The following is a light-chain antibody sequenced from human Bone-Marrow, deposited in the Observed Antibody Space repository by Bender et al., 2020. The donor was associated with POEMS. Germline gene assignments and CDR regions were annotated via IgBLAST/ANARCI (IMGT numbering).Light chain of an antibody. CDR2: EVT. J-gene: IGLJ2*01. CDR1: SSDGGTDNL. Sequence: QSALTQPASVSGSPGQSITISCTGISSDGGTDNLVSWYQQHPGKAPKLIIYEVTKRPSGLSNRFSGSKSGNTASRPISALRAADEADYYCCSSAPGSIFNVLFGGGTKLTVL. V-gene: IGLV2-23*02. CDR3: CSSAPGSIFNVL.